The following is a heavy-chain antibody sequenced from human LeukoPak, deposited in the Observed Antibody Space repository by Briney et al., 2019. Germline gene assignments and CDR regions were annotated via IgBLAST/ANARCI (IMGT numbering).Heavy chain of an antibody. Sequence: GGSLRLSCAASGFTFGNYAMNWVRQTPGRGLEWVSAISGTGGSTYYADSVKGRFTISRDNAKNALYLQMNTLRAEDTAIYSCATRPTVGGTTPAFDHWGQGTPVTVSS. J-gene: IGHJ4*02. D-gene: IGHD1-26*01. CDR2: ISGTGGST. CDR1: GFTFGNYA. CDR3: ATRPTVGGTTPAFDH. V-gene: IGHV3-23*01.